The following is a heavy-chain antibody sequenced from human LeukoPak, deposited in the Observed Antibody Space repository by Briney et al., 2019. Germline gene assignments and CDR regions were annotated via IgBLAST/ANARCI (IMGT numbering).Heavy chain of an antibody. D-gene: IGHD4-17*01. J-gene: IGHJ4*02. V-gene: IGHV4-34*01. CDR3: ARRVRQLRSFDY. CDR2: INHSGST. Sequence: PPETLSLTCAVYGGSFSGYYWSWIRQPPGKGLEWIGEINHSGSTNYNPSLKSRVTISVDTSKNQFSLKLSSVTAADTAVYYCARRVRQLRSFDYWGQGTLVTVSS. CDR1: GGSFSGYY.